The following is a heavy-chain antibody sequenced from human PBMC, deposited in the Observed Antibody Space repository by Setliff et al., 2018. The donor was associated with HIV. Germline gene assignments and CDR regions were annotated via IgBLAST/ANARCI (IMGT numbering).Heavy chain of an antibody. CDR2: VNPNSGDT. CDR1: GYSFTDYF. D-gene: IGHD3-3*01. V-gene: IGHV1-2*06. Sequence: ASVKVSCKASGYSFTDYFMHWVRQAPGQGLEWMGRVNPNSGDTNYAQEFQGRVTMTRHTSISTAYMELSRLTSDDTAVYYCAREGDVLSGYYVNWFDPWGQGTLVTVS. CDR3: AREGDVLSGYYVNWFDP. J-gene: IGHJ5*02.